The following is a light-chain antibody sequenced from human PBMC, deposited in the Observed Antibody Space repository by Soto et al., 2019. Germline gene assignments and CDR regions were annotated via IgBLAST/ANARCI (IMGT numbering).Light chain of an antibody. CDR1: QSISVW. CDR2: KAS. Sequence: DIRMTQSPSTLSASVGDRVTITCRASQSISVWLAWYQQKPGTAPRLLIYKASTLQSGVPSRFSGSVYGTEFTLTITSLQPDDFATYSCQHYNTDSPTFGQGTKVEI. V-gene: IGKV1-5*03. J-gene: IGKJ1*01. CDR3: QHYNTDSPT.